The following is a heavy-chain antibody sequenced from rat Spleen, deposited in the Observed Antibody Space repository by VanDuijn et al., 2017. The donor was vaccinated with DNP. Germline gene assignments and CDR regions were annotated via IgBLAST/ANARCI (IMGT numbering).Heavy chain of an antibody. CDR3: ARHMYDGLLAMDA. CDR2: ISYDGGST. Sequence: EVQLVESGGGLVQPGRSLKLSCAASGFTFSDYYMAWVRQAPTKGLEWVAYISYDGGSTYYGDSVKGRFTISRDNAKSTLYLQMNSLRSEDMATYYCARHMYDGLLAMDAWGQGTSVTVSS. V-gene: IGHV5-22*01. D-gene: IGHD1-12*02. J-gene: IGHJ4*01. CDR1: GFTFSDYY.